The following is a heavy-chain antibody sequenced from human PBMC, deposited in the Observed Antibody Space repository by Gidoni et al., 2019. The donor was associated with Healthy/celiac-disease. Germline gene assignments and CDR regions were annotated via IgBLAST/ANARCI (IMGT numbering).Heavy chain of an antibody. CDR2: IYYSGST. CDR3: ARDNSEGATNY. CDR1: GGSISSYY. J-gene: IGHJ4*02. V-gene: IGHV4-59*01. Sequence: QVQLQESGPGLVKPSETLSLTCTVHGGSISSYYWSWIRQPPGKGLEWIGYIYYSGSTNYNPSLKSRVTISVDTSKNQFSLKLSSVTAADTAVYYCARDNSEGATNYWGQGTLVTVSS. D-gene: IGHD1-26*01.